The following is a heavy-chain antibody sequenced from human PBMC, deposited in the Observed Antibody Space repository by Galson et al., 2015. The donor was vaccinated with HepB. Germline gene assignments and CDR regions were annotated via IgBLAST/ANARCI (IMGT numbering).Heavy chain of an antibody. V-gene: IGHV1-69*13. Sequence: SVKVSCKASGGTFSSYAISWVRQAPGQGLEWMGGIIPIFGTANYAQKFQGRVTITADESTSTAYMELSSLRSEDTAVYYCARGAYYYDSSGYYFHAFDIWGQGTMVTVSS. CDR1: GGTFSSYA. J-gene: IGHJ3*02. CDR2: IIPIFGTA. D-gene: IGHD3-22*01. CDR3: ARGAYYYDSSGYYFHAFDI.